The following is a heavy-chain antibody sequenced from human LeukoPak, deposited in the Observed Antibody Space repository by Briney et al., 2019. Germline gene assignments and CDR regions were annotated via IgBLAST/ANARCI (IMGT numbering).Heavy chain of an antibody. V-gene: IGHV1-18*01. CDR3: ARVPAFYYYDSSGYYEDY. CDR1: GYTFTSYG. Sequence: ASVKVSCKASGYTFTSYGISWVRQAPGQGLEWVGWISAFHGNTDYAQKFQGRVTMTTDTSTSTAYMELRSLRSDDTAVCYCARVPAFYYYDSSGYYEDYWGQGTLVTVSS. D-gene: IGHD3-22*01. J-gene: IGHJ4*02. CDR2: ISAFHGNT.